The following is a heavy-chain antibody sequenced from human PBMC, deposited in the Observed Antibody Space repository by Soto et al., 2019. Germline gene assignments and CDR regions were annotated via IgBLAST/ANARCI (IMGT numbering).Heavy chain of an antibody. CDR3: AKEYGSGSYYYYGMDV. D-gene: IGHD3-10*01. CDR2: ISGSGGST. Sequence: GGSLRLSCAASGFTFSSYAMSWVRQAPGKGLEWVSAISGSGGSTYYADSVKGRFIISRDNSKNTLYLQMNSLRAEDTAVYYCAKEYGSGSYYYYGMDVWGQGTTVTVSS. V-gene: IGHV3-23*01. CDR1: GFTFSSYA. J-gene: IGHJ6*02.